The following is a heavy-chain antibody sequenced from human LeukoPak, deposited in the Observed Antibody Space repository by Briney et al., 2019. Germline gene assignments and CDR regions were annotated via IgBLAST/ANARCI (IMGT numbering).Heavy chain of an antibody. CDR2: ISAYNGNT. D-gene: IGHD3-22*01. J-gene: IGHJ5*02. Sequence: GESLKISCKASGYTFTSYGISWMRQAPGQGLEWMGWISAYNGNTNYAQKLQGRVTMTTDTSTSTAYMELRSLRSDDTAVYYCARSIVVNNWFDPWGQGTLVAVSS. V-gene: IGHV1-18*01. CDR3: ARSIVVNNWFDP. CDR1: GYTFTSYG.